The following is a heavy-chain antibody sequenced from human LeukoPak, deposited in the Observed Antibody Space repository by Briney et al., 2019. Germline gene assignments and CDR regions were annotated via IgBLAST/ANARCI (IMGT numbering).Heavy chain of an antibody. D-gene: IGHD2-2*01. CDR1: AYTFTSYD. V-gene: IGHV1-8*01. CDR3: ARGSSGEDIVVVPAAILYGMDV. J-gene: IGHJ6*02. CDR2: MNPNSGNT. Sequence: ASVKVSCKASAYTFTSYDINWVRQATGQGLEWMGWMNPNSGNTGYAQKFQGRVTMTRNTSISTAYMELSSLRSEDTAVYYCARGSSGEDIVVVPAAILYGMDVWGQGTTVTVSS.